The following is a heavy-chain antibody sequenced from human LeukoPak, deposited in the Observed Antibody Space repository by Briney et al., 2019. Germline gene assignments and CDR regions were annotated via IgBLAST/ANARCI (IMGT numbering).Heavy chain of an antibody. Sequence: SETLSLTCTVSGYSISSGYFWGWIRQPPGKGLEWIGSIYHSGSTSYNPSLKSRLTISVDTSKNQFSLKLNFVTAADTAMYYCARVSSSWYQDWYFDLWGRGTLVTVSS. D-gene: IGHD6-13*01. CDR3: ARVSSSWYQDWYFDL. J-gene: IGHJ2*01. V-gene: IGHV4-38-2*02. CDR1: GYSISSGYF. CDR2: IYHSGST.